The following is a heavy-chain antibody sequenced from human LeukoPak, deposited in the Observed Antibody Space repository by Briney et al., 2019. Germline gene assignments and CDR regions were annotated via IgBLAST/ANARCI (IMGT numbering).Heavy chain of an antibody. V-gene: IGHV1-18*01. D-gene: IGHD6-13*01. CDR2: ISGYNGDT. J-gene: IGHJ4*02. Sequence: ASVKVSCRASGYTFIDYGISWVRQAPGQGLEWMGWISGYNGDTNYAQKLQGRVTMTTDTSTSTAYMELRSLRSDDTAVYYCARDGYSSSWYPDYWGRGTLVTVSS. CDR3: ARDGYSSSWYPDY. CDR1: GYTFIDYG.